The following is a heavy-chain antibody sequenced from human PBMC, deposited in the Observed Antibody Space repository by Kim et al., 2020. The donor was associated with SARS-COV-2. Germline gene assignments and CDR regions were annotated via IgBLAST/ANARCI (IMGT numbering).Heavy chain of an antibody. V-gene: IGHV1-46*01. J-gene: IGHJ4*02. CDR2: INPSGGST. Sequence: ASVKVSCKASGYTFTSYYMHWVQQAPGQGLEWMGIINPSGGSTSYAQKFQGRVTMTRDTSTSTVYMELSSLRSEDTAVYYCARDGEYYSDRSGYYRPLGYWGQGTLVTVSS. CDR3: ARDGEYYSDRSGYYRPLGY. CDR1: GYTFTSYY. D-gene: IGHD3-22*01.